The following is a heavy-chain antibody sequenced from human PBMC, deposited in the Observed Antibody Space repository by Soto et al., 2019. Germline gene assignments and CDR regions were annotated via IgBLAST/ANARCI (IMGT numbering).Heavy chain of an antibody. CDR2: ISYDESNK. J-gene: IGHJ4*02. D-gene: IGHD2-15*01. CDR1: GFTFSSYT. CDR3: AGDIVVVVAAT. V-gene: IGHV3-30-3*01. Sequence: QVQLVESGGGVVQPGRSLRLSCAASGFTFSSYTMHWVRQAPGKGLEWVAVISYDESNKYYADSVKGRFTISRDNSKNTLYLQMNSLRAEDTAVYYCAGDIVVVVAATWGQGTLVTVSS.